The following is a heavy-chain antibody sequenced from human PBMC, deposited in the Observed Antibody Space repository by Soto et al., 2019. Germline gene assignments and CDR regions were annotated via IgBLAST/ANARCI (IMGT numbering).Heavy chain of an antibody. Sequence: EVQLLESGGGLVQPGGSLRLSCAASGFTFSSYAMSWVRQAPGKGLEWVSAISGSGGSTYYADSVKGRFTISIDNSKNTLYLQMNSLRAEDTAVYYCAKAESRVVVPGQFDYWGQGTLVTVSS. CDR3: AKAESRVVVPGQFDY. D-gene: IGHD2-2*01. J-gene: IGHJ4*02. CDR1: GFTFSSYA. V-gene: IGHV3-23*01. CDR2: ISGSGGST.